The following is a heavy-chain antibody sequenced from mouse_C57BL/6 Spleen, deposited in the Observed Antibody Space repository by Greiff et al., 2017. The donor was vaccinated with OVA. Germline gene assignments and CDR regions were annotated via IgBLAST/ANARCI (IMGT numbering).Heavy chain of an antibody. CDR3: ARSGGPHWYFDV. D-gene: IGHD3-2*02. Sequence: VQLQQPGAELVKPGASVKLSCKASGYTFTSYWMQWVKQRPGQGLEWIGEIDPSDSYTNYNQKFKGKATLTVDTSSSPAYMQLSSLTSEDSAVYYCARSGGPHWYFDVWGTGTTVTVSS. CDR2: IDPSDSYT. V-gene: IGHV1-50*01. CDR1: GYTFTSYW. J-gene: IGHJ1*03.